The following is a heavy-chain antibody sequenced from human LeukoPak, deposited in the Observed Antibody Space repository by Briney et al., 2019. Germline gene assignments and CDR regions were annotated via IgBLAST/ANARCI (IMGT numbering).Heavy chain of an antibody. CDR1: GFTFSSYA. J-gene: IGHJ4*02. CDR2: ISGSGDNT. Sequence: GRSLRLSCAASGFTFSSYAMSWVRQAPGKGLEWVSGISGSGDNTYYADSVKGRFTISRDNSKNTLYVQVNSLGTEDTAAYYCAKGSYYDSSGSFYFDYWGQGTLVTVSS. V-gene: IGHV3-23*01. D-gene: IGHD3-22*01. CDR3: AKGSYYDSSGSFYFDY.